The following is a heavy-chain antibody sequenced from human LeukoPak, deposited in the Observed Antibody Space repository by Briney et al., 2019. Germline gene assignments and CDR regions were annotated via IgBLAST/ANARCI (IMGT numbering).Heavy chain of an antibody. V-gene: IGHV4-61*02. CDR1: GGSISSGSYY. J-gene: IGHJ6*03. D-gene: IGHD6-19*01. CDR2: IYTSGST. Sequence: SETLSLTCTVSGGSISSGSYYWSWIRQPAGKGLEWIGRIYTSGSTNYNPSLKSRVTISVDTSKNQFSLKLSSVTAADTAVYYCARDKDTSSGWFPLGYYMDVWGKGTTVTVSS. CDR3: ARDKDTSSGWFPLGYYMDV.